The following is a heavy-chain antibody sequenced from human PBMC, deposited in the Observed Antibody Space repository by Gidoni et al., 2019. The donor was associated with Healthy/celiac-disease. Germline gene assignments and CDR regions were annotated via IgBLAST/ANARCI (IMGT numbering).Heavy chain of an antibody. CDR3: ARVSSGWHLEFYSGSLFDY. V-gene: IGHV5-10-1*03. J-gene: IGHJ4*02. D-gene: IGHD6-19*01. CDR1: GYSFTSYW. Sequence: EVQLVQSGAEVKKPGESLRISCKGSGYSFTSYWISWVRQMPWKGLEWMGRIDPSDSYTNYSPSFQGHVTISADKSISTAYLQWSSLKASDTAMYYCARVSSGWHLEFYSGSLFDYWGQGTLVTVSS. CDR2: IDPSDSYT.